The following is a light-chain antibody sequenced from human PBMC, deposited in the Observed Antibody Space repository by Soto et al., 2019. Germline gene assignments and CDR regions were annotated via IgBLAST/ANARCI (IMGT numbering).Light chain of an antibody. CDR1: QSVSSSF. CDR2: AAS. J-gene: IGKJ3*01. Sequence: EIVLTQSPGTLSLSPGERATLSCRGSQSVSSSFLAWYQQKPGQAPRLLTYAASRRATGIPDRFSGSGSGTDFTLTISRLEPEDFAVYYCQQYGSSVFSFGPGTKVDSK. V-gene: IGKV3-20*01. CDR3: QQYGSSVFS.